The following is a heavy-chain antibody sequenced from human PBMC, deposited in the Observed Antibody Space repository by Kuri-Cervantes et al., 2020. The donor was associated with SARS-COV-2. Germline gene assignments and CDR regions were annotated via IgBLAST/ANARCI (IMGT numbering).Heavy chain of an antibody. J-gene: IGHJ6*02. V-gene: IGHV3-48*03. Sequence: GESLKISCAASGFTFSSYEMNWVRQAPGKGLEWVSYISSSGSTIYYADSVKGRFTISRDNAKNSLYLQMNSLRAEDMAVYYCAGENSGYDFYYYGMDVWGQGTTVTVSS. D-gene: IGHD5-12*01. CDR3: AGENSGYDFYYYGMDV. CDR2: ISSSGSTI. CDR1: GFTFSSYE.